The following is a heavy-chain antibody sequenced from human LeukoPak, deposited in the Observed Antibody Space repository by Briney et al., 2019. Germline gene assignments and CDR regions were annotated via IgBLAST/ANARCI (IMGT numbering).Heavy chain of an antibody. CDR3: AISGIAFAGVTSFGH. Sequence: GGSLRLSCEVSGFTFSTYWMNWVRQAPGKGLEWVATIKQDGSEKYYVGSVKGRFTISRDNAKNSLYLQMNSLRAEDTAVYYCAISGIAFAGVTSFGHWGQGTLVTVSS. D-gene: IGHD3-16*01. CDR2: IKQDGSEK. J-gene: IGHJ4*02. CDR1: GFTFSTYW. V-gene: IGHV3-7*01.